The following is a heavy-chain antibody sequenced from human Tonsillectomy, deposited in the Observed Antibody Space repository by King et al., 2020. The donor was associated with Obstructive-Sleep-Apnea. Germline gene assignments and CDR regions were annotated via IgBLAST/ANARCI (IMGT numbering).Heavy chain of an antibody. CDR1: GDTFNRYA. D-gene: IGHD6-13*01. CDR2: IIPIPGIA. J-gene: IGHJ1*01. V-gene: IGHV1-69*09. CDR3: AGDVSSSGRYNHEYFQN. Sequence: QLVQSGAEVKKPGSSVKVSCKASGDTFNRYAISWVRQAPGQGLEWMGRIIPIPGIANYAQKFQGRVTITADKSTNTAYMKLSSLRSEDTAVYYCAGDVSSSGRYNHEYFQNWGQGTLVTVSS.